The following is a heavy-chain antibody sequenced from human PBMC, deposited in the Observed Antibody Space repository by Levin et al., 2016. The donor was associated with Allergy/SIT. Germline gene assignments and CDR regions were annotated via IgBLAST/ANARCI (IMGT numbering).Heavy chain of an antibody. V-gene: IGHV3-7*03. D-gene: IGHD1/OR15-1a*01. CDR2: IKQDGSET. J-gene: IGHJ4*02. Sequence: GGSLRLSCEASGFTLSAYWMSWVRHSPGKGLEWVANIKQDGSETYYADSVKGRFTISRDSARSSLHLQMDHLRAEDTAKYFCARGTNYDFWGQGTLVTVSS. CDR3: ARGTNYDF. CDR1: GFTLSAYW.